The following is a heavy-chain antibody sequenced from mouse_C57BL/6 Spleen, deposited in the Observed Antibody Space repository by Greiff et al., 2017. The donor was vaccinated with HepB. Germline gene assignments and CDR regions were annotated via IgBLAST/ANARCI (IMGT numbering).Heavy chain of an antibody. V-gene: IGHV1-22*01. CDR1: GYTFTDYN. CDR3: AYSEDYFDY. Sequence: VQLKESGPELVKPGASVKMSCKASGYTFTDYNMHWVKQSHGKSLEWIGYINPNNGGTSYNQKFKGKATLTVNKSSSTAYMELRSLTSEDSAVYYCAYSEDYFDYWGQGTTLTVSS. D-gene: IGHD1-1*01. CDR2: INPNNGGT. J-gene: IGHJ2*01.